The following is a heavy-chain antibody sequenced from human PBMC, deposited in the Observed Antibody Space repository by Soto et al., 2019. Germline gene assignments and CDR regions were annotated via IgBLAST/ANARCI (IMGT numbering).Heavy chain of an antibody. CDR3: ARAAIHGSSWYFWFDH. Sequence: SVKFSCKTSVGTFSRHAINWVRQAPGQGLEWMGGIIPMFGTTNYAQKFKGRVTISADESTSTAYMELSSLRSEDAAVYYCARAAIHGSSWYFWFDHWGQGTLVTVSS. CDR1: VGTFSRHA. V-gene: IGHV1-69*13. D-gene: IGHD6-13*01. J-gene: IGHJ5*02. CDR2: IIPMFGTT.